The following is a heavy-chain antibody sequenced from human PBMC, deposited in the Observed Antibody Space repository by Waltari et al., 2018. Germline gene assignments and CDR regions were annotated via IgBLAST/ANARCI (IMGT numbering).Heavy chain of an antibody. D-gene: IGHD5-18*01. V-gene: IGHV4-38-2*02. CDR2: IYHSGST. J-gene: IGHJ4*02. CDR3: ARDGEVDTAMVIYFDY. Sequence: QVQLQESGPGLVKPSETLSLTCTVSGYSISSGYYWGWIRQPPGKGLERIGSIYHSGSTYYNPSLKSRVTISVDTSKNQFSLKLSSVTAADTAVYYCARDGEVDTAMVIYFDYWGQGTLVTVSS. CDR1: GYSISSGYY.